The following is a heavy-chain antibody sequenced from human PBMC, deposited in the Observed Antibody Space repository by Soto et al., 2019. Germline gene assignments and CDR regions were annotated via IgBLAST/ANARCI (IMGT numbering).Heavy chain of an antibody. CDR2: IRGSGDKT. V-gene: IGHV3-23*01. CDR1: GFNFSTYA. J-gene: IGHJ4*02. D-gene: IGHD3-3*01. CDR3: AKDLYGVAPYYFDY. Sequence: GGSLRLSCAASGFNFSTYAMSWVRQAPGKGLEWVSGIRGSGDKTFLADSAKGRFTISRDNSKNKLYLQMNYLRAEDTAVYYCAKDLYGVAPYYFDYWGQGTLVTVSS.